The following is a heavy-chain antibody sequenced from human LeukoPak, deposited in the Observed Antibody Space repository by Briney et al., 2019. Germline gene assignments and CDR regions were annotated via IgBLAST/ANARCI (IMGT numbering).Heavy chain of an antibody. V-gene: IGHV3-21*01. CDR3: ARVNPYDFWSGYYWGSDYMDV. CDR2: ISSSSSYI. D-gene: IGHD3-3*01. CDR1: GFTFSSYS. Sequence: GGSLRLSCAASGFTFSSYSMNWVRQAPGKGLEWVSSISSSSSYIYYADSVKGRFTISRDNAKNPLYLQMNSLRAEDTAVYYCARVNPYDFWSGYYWGSDYMDVWGKGTTVTVSS. J-gene: IGHJ6*03.